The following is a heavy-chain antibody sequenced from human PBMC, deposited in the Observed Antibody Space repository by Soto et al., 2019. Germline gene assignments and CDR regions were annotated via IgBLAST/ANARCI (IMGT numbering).Heavy chain of an antibody. Sequence: SETLSLTCTVSGGSISSYYWSWIRQPAGKGLEWIGRIYTSGSTNYNPSLKSRVTMSVDTSKNQFSLKLSSVTAADTAVYYCARDLVGYSSTRGNYYYGMDVWGQGTTVTVSS. CDR3: ARDLVGYSSTRGNYYYGMDV. J-gene: IGHJ6*02. D-gene: IGHD6-19*01. V-gene: IGHV4-4*07. CDR1: GGSISSYY. CDR2: IYTSGST.